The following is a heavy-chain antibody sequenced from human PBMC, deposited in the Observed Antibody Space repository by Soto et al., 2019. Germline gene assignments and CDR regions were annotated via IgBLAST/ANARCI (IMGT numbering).Heavy chain of an antibody. V-gene: IGHV3-30*18. D-gene: IGHD6-13*01. CDR2: ISYDGSNK. Sequence: GGSLRLSCAASGFTFSSYGIHWVRQAPGKGLEWVAVISYDGSNKYYADSVKGRFTISRDNSQNTLYLQMNTLRPEDTAVYYCAKCPGVAAAGPPFDPWGQGTLVTVSS. CDR1: GFTFSSYG. CDR3: AKCPGVAAAGPPFDP. J-gene: IGHJ5*02.